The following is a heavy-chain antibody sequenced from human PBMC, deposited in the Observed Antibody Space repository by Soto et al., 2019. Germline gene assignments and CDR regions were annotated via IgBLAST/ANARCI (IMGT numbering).Heavy chain of an antibody. CDR3: AHRRSGYFDS. Sequence: QITLKESGPTLVKPTQPLTLTCTFSGFSLTETGMGVGWIRQPPGKALEWLALIYWDDDKRYSPSLKRGLTSSKDAPKHQVVLTKTNVDAVDTATYYCAHRRSGYFDSWGQGTMVTVSS. CDR1: GFSLTETGMG. J-gene: IGHJ4*02. CDR2: IYWDDDK. V-gene: IGHV2-5*02.